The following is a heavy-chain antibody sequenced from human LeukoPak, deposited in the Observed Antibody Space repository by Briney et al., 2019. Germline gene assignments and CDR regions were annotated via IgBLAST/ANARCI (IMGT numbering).Heavy chain of an antibody. J-gene: IGHJ6*02. D-gene: IGHD6-13*01. CDR2: IHYSGSA. Sequence: LETLSLTCTVSGGSISSYYWSWIRQPPGKGLEWIGYIHYSGSANYNPSLKSRVTISVDTSKNQFSLKLSSVTAADTAVYYCARDQAPYSSRFYYYYGMDVWGQGTTVTVSS. CDR1: GGSISSYY. V-gene: IGHV4-59*01. CDR3: ARDQAPYSSRFYYYYGMDV.